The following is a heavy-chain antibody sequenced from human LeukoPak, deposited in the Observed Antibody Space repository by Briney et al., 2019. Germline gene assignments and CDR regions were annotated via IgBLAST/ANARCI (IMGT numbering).Heavy chain of an antibody. V-gene: IGHV4-39*07. CDR1: GGSISSDTYY. CDR2: MYYSGNT. J-gene: IGHJ3*02. Sequence: SETLSLTCSVSGGSISSDTYYWGWIRQPPGKGLEWIGTMYYSGNTDYNPSLKSRITISVDTSKNQFYLKLTSVTAADTALYYCALPYFGAGVDAFDIWGQETRVAVSS. D-gene: IGHD3-10*01. CDR3: ALPYFGAGVDAFDI.